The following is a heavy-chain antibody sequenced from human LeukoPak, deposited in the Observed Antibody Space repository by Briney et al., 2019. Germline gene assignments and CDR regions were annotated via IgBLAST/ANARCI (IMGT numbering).Heavy chain of an antibody. CDR1: GFTFSSYS. D-gene: IGHD1-7*01. CDR3: ARPSSITGTFGDYYYYGMDV. V-gene: IGHV3-21*01. Sequence: GGSLRLSCAASGFTFSSYSMNWVRQAPGKGLEWVSSISSSSSYIYYADSVKGRFTISRDNAKNSLYLQMNSLRAEDTAVYYCARPSSITGTFGDYYYYGMDVWGQGTTVTVSS. CDR2: ISSSSSYI. J-gene: IGHJ6*02.